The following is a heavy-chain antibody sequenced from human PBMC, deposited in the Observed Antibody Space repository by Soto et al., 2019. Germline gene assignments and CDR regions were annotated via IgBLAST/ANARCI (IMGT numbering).Heavy chain of an antibody. D-gene: IGHD3-10*01. CDR2: IYYSGST. CDR3: ARDRPHYGSGSYTVESLDY. CDR1: GGSISSGGYY. V-gene: IGHV4-31*03. Sequence: QVQLQESGPGLVKPSQTLSLTCTVSGGSISSGGYYWSWIRQHPGKGLEWIGYIYYSGSTYYNPSLQNRVTISVDTYKNQFSLKLSSVTAADTAVYYCARDRPHYGSGSYTVESLDYWGQGTLVTVSS. J-gene: IGHJ4*02.